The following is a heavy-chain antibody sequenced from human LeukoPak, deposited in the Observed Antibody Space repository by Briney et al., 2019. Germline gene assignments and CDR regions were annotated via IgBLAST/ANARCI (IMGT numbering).Heavy chain of an antibody. Sequence: RASVNVSCKASGYTFTSYYMHWVRQAPGQGLEWMGIINPSGGSTSYAQKFQGRVTMTRDTSTSTVYMELSSLRSEDTAVYYCAGSPGIAAAGLEYWGQGTLVTVSS. D-gene: IGHD6-13*01. CDR2: INPSGGST. J-gene: IGHJ4*02. CDR1: GYTFTSYY. V-gene: IGHV1-46*01. CDR3: AGSPGIAAAGLEY.